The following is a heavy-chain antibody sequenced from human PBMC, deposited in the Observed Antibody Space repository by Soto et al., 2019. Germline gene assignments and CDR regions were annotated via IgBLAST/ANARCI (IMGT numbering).Heavy chain of an antibody. CDR2: IRYDGSNI. J-gene: IGHJ4*02. CDR3: ARDSFRGFSYGFEY. CDR1: GIIFNGFG. Sequence: GSLRLSCAGSGIIFNGFGMHWVRQAPGKGLEWVAVIRYDGSNIYYADSVKGRLTISRDNANHSLFLQMNSLRDEEMAVYYCARDSFRGFSYGFEYWGPGTLVTVSS. V-gene: IGHV3-33*01. D-gene: IGHD5-18*01.